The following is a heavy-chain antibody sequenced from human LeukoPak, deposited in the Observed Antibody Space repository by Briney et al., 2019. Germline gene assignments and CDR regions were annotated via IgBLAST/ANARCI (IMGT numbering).Heavy chain of an antibody. CDR1: GFTFSSYA. D-gene: IGHD3-3*01. J-gene: IGHJ6*04. CDR3: ARDRAYDPRTRRGYGMDV. CDR2: ISYDGSNK. V-gene: IGHV3-30*04. Sequence: GGSLRLSCAASGFTFSSYAMHWVCQAPGKGLEWVAVISYDGSNKYYADSVKGRFTISRDNSKNTLYLQMNSLRAKDTAVYYCARDRAYDPRTRRGYGMDVWGKGATVTVSS.